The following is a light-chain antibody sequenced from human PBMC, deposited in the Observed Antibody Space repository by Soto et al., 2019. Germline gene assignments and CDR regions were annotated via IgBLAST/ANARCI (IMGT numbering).Light chain of an antibody. Sequence: DIQMTQSPSSLSASVGDRVTITCRASQGIINYLAWYQQKPGKAPKLLIYAAPTLQSGVTSRFSGSGSGTDFTLTISGLQPEDVATYYCQKYNSAPLSFGGGTKVDIK. J-gene: IGKJ4*01. CDR1: QGIINY. CDR2: AAP. V-gene: IGKV1-27*01. CDR3: QKYNSAPLS.